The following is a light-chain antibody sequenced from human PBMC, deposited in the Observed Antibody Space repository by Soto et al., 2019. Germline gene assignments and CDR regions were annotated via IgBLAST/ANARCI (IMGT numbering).Light chain of an antibody. CDR3: SSYTSSSPHV. V-gene: IGLV2-14*01. CDR1: SSDVGGYNY. CDR2: DVS. Sequence: QSALTQPASVSGSHGQSITISCTGTSSDVGGYNYVSWYQQHPGKAPKLMIYDVSNRPSGVSNRFSGSKSGNTASLTISGLQAEDEADYYCSSYTSSSPHVFGTGTKLTVL. J-gene: IGLJ1*01.